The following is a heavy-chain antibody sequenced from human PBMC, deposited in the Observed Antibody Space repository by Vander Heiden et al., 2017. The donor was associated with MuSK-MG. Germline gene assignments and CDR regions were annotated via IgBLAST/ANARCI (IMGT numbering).Heavy chain of an antibody. V-gene: IGHV4-34*01. CDR3: AKAARGHLRYGMDV. CDR1: GGSFSGYY. D-gene: IGHD3-10*01. CDR2: INHSGRT. Sequence: QVQLQQSGAGRLKPSHTLSLTCAVYGGSFSGYYWSWIRQPPGKGLEWIGEINHSGRTNYNPALKSRVTISVDTSKNQFSLKLRSVTAEDTAVYYCAKAARGHLRYGMDVWGQGTTVTVSS. J-gene: IGHJ6*02.